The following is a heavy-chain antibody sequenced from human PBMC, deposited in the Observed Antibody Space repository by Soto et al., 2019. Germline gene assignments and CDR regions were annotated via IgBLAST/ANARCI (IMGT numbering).Heavy chain of an antibody. D-gene: IGHD6-19*01. V-gene: IGHV3-30-3*01. J-gene: IGHJ4*02. CDR2: ISYDGSNK. Sequence: GGSLRLSCAASGFTFSSYAMHWVRQAPGKGLEWVAVISYDGSNKYYADSVKGRFTISRDNSKNTLFLQMNSLRAEDTAVYYCARGQNSSGWSADYWGQGTLVTVSS. CDR3: ARGQNSSGWSADY. CDR1: GFTFSSYA.